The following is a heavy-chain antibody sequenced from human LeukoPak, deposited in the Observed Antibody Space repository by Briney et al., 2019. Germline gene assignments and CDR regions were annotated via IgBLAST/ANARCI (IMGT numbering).Heavy chain of an antibody. Sequence: PGGSLRLSCAASGFIFSSYVMPWVRQAPGKGLEWVAVISRDGSNKYYADSVKGRFTISRDNSKNTLYLQMNSLRGEDTAVYYCAKAMYADYDSSDLWGQGTLVTVSS. D-gene: IGHD3-22*01. CDR3: AKAMYADYDSSDL. J-gene: IGHJ4*02. V-gene: IGHV3-30*18. CDR2: ISRDGSNK. CDR1: GFIFSSYV.